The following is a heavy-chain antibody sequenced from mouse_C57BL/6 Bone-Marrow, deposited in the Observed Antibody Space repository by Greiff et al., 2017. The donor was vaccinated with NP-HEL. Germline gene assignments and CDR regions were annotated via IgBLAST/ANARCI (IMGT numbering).Heavy chain of an antibody. J-gene: IGHJ2*01. CDR2: ISSGSSTI. CDR3: ARRPYGSSYGVDY. V-gene: IGHV5-17*01. D-gene: IGHD1-1*01. CDR1: GFTFSDYG. Sequence: EVQRVESGGGLVKPGGSLKLSCAASGFTFSDYGMHWVRQAPEKGLEWVAYISSGSSTIYYADTVKGRFTISRDNAKNTLFLQMTSLRAEDTAMYYCARRPYGSSYGVDYWGQGTTLTVSS.